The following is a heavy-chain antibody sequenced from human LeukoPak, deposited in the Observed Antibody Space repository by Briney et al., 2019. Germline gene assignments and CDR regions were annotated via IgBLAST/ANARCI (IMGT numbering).Heavy chain of an antibody. CDR1: GYTFTSYG. CDR2: ISAYNGNT. J-gene: IGHJ3*02. V-gene: IGHV1-18*01. D-gene: IGHD3-16*01. Sequence: ASVKVSCKASGYTFTSYGISWVRQAPGQGLEWMGWISAYNGNTNYAQKLQGRVTMTTDTSTSAAYMELRSLRSDDTAVYYCARGSSLHMMDAFDIWGQGTMVTVSS. CDR3: ARGSSLHMMDAFDI.